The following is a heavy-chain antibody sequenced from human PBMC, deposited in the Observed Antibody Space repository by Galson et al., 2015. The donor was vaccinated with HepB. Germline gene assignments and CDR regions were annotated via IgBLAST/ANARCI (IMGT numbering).Heavy chain of an antibody. CDR3: ARSYSSSWKAYFDY. CDR1: GGSMRSYY. CDR2: IYSSGST. Sequence: ETLSLTCTVSGGSMRSYYWSWIRLPPGKGLEWIGYIYSSGSTTYNPSLKSRVTISLDTSKNQFSLKLSSVTAADTALYYCARSYSSSWKAYFDYWGQGSLVTVSS. D-gene: IGHD6-13*01. J-gene: IGHJ4*02. V-gene: IGHV4-59*08.